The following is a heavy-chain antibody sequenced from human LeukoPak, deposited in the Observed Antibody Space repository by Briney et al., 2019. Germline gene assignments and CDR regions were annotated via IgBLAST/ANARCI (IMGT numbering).Heavy chain of an antibody. J-gene: IGHJ3*02. CDR3: AKDMGHYYDSSGYYSTNAFDI. D-gene: IGHD3-22*01. Sequence: GGSLRLSCAASGFTFDDYAMHWVRQAPGKGLEWVSGISWNSGSIGYADSVKGRFTISRDNAKNSLYLQMNSLRAEDTALYYCAKDMGHYYDSSGYYSTNAFDIWGQGTMVTVPS. V-gene: IGHV3-9*01. CDR2: ISWNSGSI. CDR1: GFTFDDYA.